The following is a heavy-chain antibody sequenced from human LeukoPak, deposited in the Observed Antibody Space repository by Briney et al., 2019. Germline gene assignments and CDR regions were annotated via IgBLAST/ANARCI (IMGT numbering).Heavy chain of an antibody. V-gene: IGHV5-10-1*01. CDR1: GYSFTSYW. CDR3: ARLTKSGYCSSTSCYD. Sequence: GESLKISCKGSGYSFTSYWISWVRQMPGKGPEWMGRIDPSDSYTNYSPSFQGHVTISADKSISTAYLQWSSLKASDTAMYYCARLTKSGYCSSTSCYDWGQGTLVTVSS. D-gene: IGHD2-2*01. J-gene: IGHJ4*02. CDR2: IDPSDSYT.